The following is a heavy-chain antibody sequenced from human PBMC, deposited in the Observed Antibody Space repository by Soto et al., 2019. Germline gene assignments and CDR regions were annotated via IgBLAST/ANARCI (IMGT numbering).Heavy chain of an antibody. Sequence: ASVKVSFKASRYTFTSYGISWVRQAPGQGLEWMGWISAYNGNTNYAQKLQGRVTMTTDTSTSTAYMELRSVRSDDTAVYYCAWGSGYGYYGMDVWAQGTTVTVSS. CDR3: AWGSGYGYYGMDV. CDR2: ISAYNGNT. V-gene: IGHV1-18*04. D-gene: IGHD3-3*01. CDR1: RYTFTSYG. J-gene: IGHJ6*02.